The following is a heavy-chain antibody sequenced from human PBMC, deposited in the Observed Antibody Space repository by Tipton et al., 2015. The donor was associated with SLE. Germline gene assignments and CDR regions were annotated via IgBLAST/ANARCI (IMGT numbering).Heavy chain of an antibody. CDR3: ARRGYDFWSGHFDY. CDR2: IYYSGST. D-gene: IGHD3-3*01. J-gene: IGHJ4*02. V-gene: IGHV4-59*08. CDR1: GGSISSYY. Sequence: TLSLTCTVSGGSISSYYWSWIRQPPGKGLECIGYIYYSGSTNYNPSLKSRVTISVDTSKNQFSLKLSSMTAADTAVYYCARRGYDFWSGHFDYWGQGTLVTVSS.